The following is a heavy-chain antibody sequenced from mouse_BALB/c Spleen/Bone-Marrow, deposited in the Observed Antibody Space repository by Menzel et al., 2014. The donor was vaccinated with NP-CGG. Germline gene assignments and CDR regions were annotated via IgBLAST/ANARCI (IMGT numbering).Heavy chain of an antibody. J-gene: IGHJ3*01. CDR1: GFNIKDTH. CDR2: IDPANGNT. Sequence: LVESGAELVKPGASVKLSCTASGFNIKDTHMHWVKQGPEQGLEWIGRIDPANGNTKYDPNFQGKATITADTSSNTAYLQLSSLTSEDTAAYYCSRDYGGTAWFACWGHGTLVTVSA. V-gene: IGHV14-3*02. CDR3: SRDYGGTAWFAC. D-gene: IGHD1-1*01.